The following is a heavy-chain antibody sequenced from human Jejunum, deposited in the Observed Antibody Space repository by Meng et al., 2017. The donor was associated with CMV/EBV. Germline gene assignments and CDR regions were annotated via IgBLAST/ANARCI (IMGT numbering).Heavy chain of an antibody. CDR3: ARGFVKYTVTRVGNWFDP. J-gene: IGHJ5*02. D-gene: IGHD4-17*01. V-gene: IGHV4-34*01. CDR1: GGSFSGYY. CDR2: INHSGST. Sequence: VQRQQGGAGLLKPSETLSLTCAVHGGSFSGYYRSWIRQPPGKGLEWIGEINHSGSTNYNPSLKSRVTISVDTSKNQFSLKLSSVTAADTAVYYCARGFVKYTVTRVGNWFDPWGQGTLVTVSS.